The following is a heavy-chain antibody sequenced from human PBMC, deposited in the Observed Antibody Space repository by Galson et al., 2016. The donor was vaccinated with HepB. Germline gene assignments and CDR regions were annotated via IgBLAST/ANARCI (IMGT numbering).Heavy chain of an antibody. J-gene: IGHJ5*01. V-gene: IGHV3-33*01. D-gene: IGHD6-13*01. CDR3: AREMHVAAAAAFDF. Sequence: SLRLSCAASEFTFSTYGMHWVRQAPGKGLEWVALIWHDGSNKYYADSVKGRFTISREHPKNTLYLQMNSLKVEDTAVYYCAREMHVAAAAAFDFWGRGTLVTVSS. CDR2: IWHDGSNK. CDR1: EFTFSTYG.